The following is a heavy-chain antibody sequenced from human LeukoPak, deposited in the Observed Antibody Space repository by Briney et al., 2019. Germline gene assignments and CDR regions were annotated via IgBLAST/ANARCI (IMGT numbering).Heavy chain of an antibody. CDR3: ATHPGEEWELAGFFGY. V-gene: IGHV1-69-2*01. D-gene: IGHD1-26*01. Sequence: ATVKISGKASGYTYTDYYMHWVQQAPGKGLEWMGRVDPEDGETIYAEKFQGRVTITADTSTDTAYMELSSLRSEDTAVYYCATHPGEEWELAGFFGYWGQGTLVTVSS. CDR1: GYTYTDYY. CDR2: VDPEDGET. J-gene: IGHJ4*02.